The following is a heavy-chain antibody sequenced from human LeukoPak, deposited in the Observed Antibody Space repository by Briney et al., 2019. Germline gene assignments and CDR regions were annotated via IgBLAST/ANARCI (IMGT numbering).Heavy chain of an antibody. CDR3: GRGRRYSYGDLDY. D-gene: IGHD5-18*01. CDR1: GYTFTSYD. CDR2: MNPNSGNT. J-gene: IGHJ4*02. Sequence: ASVKVSCKASGYTFTSYDINWVRQATGQGLEWMGWMNPNSGNTGYAQKFQGRVTMTRNTSISTAYMELSSLRSEDTAVYYYGRGRRYSYGDLDYWGQGTLVTVSS. V-gene: IGHV1-8*01.